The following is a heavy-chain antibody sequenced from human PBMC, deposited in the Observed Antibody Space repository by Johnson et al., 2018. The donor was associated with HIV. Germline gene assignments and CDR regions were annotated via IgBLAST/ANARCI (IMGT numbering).Heavy chain of an antibody. V-gene: IGHV3-30-3*01. CDR3: ARAGGSSLAFDI. CDR1: GFTFSSYA. D-gene: IGHD6-6*01. J-gene: IGHJ3*02. CDR2: ISYDGSNK. Sequence: QMLLVESGGGVVQPGRSLRLSCAASGFTFSSYAMHWVRQAPGKGLEWVAVISYDGSNKYYADSVKGRFTISRDNSENTLYLQMNSLRDEDTAVYYCARAGGSSLAFDIWGQGTKVTVSS.